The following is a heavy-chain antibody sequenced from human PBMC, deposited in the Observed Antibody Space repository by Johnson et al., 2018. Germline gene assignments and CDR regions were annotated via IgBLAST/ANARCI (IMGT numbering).Heavy chain of an antibody. Sequence: QVQLVQSGGGLVKPGGSLRLSCAASEFNFSDYYMNLIRQAPWKGLEWVSYISRSATDIYYADSVKGRFTISRDNAKNSLFLQVNSLRAEDTAVYYCARAPGSSGYLDAFDIWGQGTMVTVSS. V-gene: IGHV3-11*04. J-gene: IGHJ3*02. CDR1: EFNFSDYY. D-gene: IGHD3-22*01. CDR2: ISRSATDI. CDR3: ARAPGSSGYLDAFDI.